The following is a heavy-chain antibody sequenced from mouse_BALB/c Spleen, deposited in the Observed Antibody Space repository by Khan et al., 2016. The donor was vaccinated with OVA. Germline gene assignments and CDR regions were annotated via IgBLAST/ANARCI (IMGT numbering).Heavy chain of an antibody. V-gene: IGHV14-1*02. CDR2: IDPESGND. CDR1: GFNIKDYY. Sequence: VRLQQSGAELVRPGALVKLSCKASGFNIKDYYIHWVKQRPGQGLEWIGWIDPESGNDIYDTMFKGKASITVDTSSTTAYLQLHSLTSEDTAVYYCARAGYEAWLAYWGHGTLVTVSA. J-gene: IGHJ3*01. CDR3: ARAGYEAWLAY. D-gene: IGHD3-1*01.